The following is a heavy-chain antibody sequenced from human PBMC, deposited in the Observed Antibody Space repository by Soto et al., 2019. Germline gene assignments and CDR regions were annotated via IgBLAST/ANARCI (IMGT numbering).Heavy chain of an antibody. D-gene: IGHD2-21*01. CDR3: ARVRPVAYCGGDCYSV. CDR2: ISSSSSTI. CDR1: GFTFSSYS. V-gene: IGHV3-48*01. Sequence: EVQLVESGGGLVQPGGSLRLSCAASGFTFSSYSMNWVRQAPGKGLEWVSYISSSSSTIYYADSVKGRFTISRDNAKNSLYLQMNSLRAEDTAVYYCARVRPVAYCGGDCYSVWGQGTLVTASS. J-gene: IGHJ4*02.